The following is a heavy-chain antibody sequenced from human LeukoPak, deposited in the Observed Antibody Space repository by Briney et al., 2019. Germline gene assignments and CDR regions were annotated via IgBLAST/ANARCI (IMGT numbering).Heavy chain of an antibody. V-gene: IGHV3-21*01. CDR2: ISSSSSYI. CDR3: ARDPVHYYYGMDV. J-gene: IGHJ6*02. Sequence: GGSLRLSCAASGFTFSSYSMNWVRQAPGKGLEWVSSISSSSSYIYYADSVKGRFTISRDNAKNSLYLQMNSLRAEDTAVYYCARDPVHYYYGMDVWGQGTTVTVSS. D-gene: IGHD3-10*01. CDR1: GFTFSSYS.